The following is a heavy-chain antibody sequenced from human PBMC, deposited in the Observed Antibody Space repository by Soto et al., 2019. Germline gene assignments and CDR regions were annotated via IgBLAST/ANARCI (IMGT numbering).Heavy chain of an antibody. D-gene: IGHD2-8*01. V-gene: IGHV3-23*01. CDR3: AGRYCTNGVCYTNYYYYMDV. Sequence: EVQLLESGGALVQPGGSLRLSCAASGFTFSSYALSWVRQAPGKGLEWVSTITTSGGNTYYADSVKGRFTISRDNSKNTLYLQMNSLRAEDTAVYYCAGRYCTNGVCYTNYYYYMDVWGKGTTVTVSS. J-gene: IGHJ6*03. CDR1: GFTFSSYA. CDR2: ITTSGGNT.